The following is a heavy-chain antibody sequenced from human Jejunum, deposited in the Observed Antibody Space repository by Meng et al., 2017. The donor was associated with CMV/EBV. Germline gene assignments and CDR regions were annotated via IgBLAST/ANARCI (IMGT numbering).Heavy chain of an antibody. CDR1: RYTFIGYA. CDR2: INTNTENP. Sequence: SCKASRYTFIGYAINGVRQAPGQGLEWMGWINTNTENPTYDQGFTGRFVFSLDTSVNTAYLQISSLKAEDTAVYDCARAVLGATNLDYWGQGTLVTVSS. CDR3: ARAVLGATNLDY. V-gene: IGHV7-4-1*02. D-gene: IGHD1-26*01. J-gene: IGHJ4*02.